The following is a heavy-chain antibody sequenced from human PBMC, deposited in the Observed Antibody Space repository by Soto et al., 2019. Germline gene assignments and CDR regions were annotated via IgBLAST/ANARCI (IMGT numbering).Heavy chain of an antibody. D-gene: IGHD3-22*01. CDR2: ISSSSSTI. CDR3: ARDTWTYYYDSSGYSDAFDI. CDR1: GFTFSSYS. Sequence: LRLSCAASGFTFSSYSMNWVRQAPGKGLEWVSYISSSSSTIYYADSVKGRFTISRDNAKSSLYLQMNSLRDEDTAVYYCARDTWTYYYDSSGYSDAFDIWGQGTMVTVSS. V-gene: IGHV3-48*02. J-gene: IGHJ3*02.